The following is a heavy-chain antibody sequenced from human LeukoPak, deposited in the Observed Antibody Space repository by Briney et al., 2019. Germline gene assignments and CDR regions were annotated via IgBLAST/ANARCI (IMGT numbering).Heavy chain of an antibody. J-gene: IGHJ5*02. Sequence: GSLRLSCAASGFTFSSYAMSWVRQAPGKGLEWVSAISGSGGSTYYADSVKGRFTISRDNSKNTLYLQMNSLRAEDTAVYYCARYYDISRRSDPWGQGTLVTVSS. D-gene: IGHD3-9*01. V-gene: IGHV3-23*01. CDR1: GFTFSSYA. CDR2: ISGSGGST. CDR3: ARYYDISRRSDP.